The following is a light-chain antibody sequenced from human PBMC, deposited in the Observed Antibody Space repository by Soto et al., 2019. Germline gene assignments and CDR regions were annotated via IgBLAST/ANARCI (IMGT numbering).Light chain of an antibody. CDR2: GAS. J-gene: IGKJ1*01. CDR1: QSISSSF. Sequence: DIVLTQSPGTLSLSPGQRATLSCRASQSISSSFLAWYQQKPGQAPRLLIYGASSRATGIPDRFSGSGSGKDFTLTISRLEPEDFAVYYCQQCGSSPETFGPGTKVEMK. V-gene: IGKV3-20*01. CDR3: QQCGSSPET.